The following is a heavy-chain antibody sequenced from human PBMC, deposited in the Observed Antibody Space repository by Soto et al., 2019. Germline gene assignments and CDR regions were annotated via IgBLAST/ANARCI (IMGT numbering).Heavy chain of an antibody. D-gene: IGHD2-21*02. V-gene: IGHV4-59*01. CDR1: GGSISSYY. CDR2: IYYSGST. J-gene: IGHJ6*02. Sequence: SETLSLTCTVSGGSISSYYWSWIRQPPGKGLEWIGYIYYSGSTNYNPSLKSRVTISVDTSKNQFSLKLSSVTAVDTAVYYCARGPSYCGGDCYSNYYYYGMDVWGRGTTVTVSS. CDR3: ARGPSYCGGDCYSNYYYYGMDV.